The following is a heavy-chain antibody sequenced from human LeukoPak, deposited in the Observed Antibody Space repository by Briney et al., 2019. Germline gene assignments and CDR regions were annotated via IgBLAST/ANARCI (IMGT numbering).Heavy chain of an antibody. Sequence: GESLKISCKGSGYSFTSYWIGWVRQMPGKGLEWMGIIYPGDSDTRYSPSFQGQVTISADKSISTAYLQWSSLKASDTAMYYCARMGIVGATGYYFDYWGQGTLVTVSS. V-gene: IGHV5-51*01. J-gene: IGHJ4*02. CDR2: IYPGDSDT. D-gene: IGHD1-26*01. CDR3: ARMGIVGATGYYFDY. CDR1: GYSFTSYW.